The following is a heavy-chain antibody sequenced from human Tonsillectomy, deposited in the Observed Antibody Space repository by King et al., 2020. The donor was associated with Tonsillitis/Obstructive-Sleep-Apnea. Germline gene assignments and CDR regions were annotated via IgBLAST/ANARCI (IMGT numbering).Heavy chain of an antibody. CDR1: GGSFSGYY. V-gene: IGHV4-34*01. Sequence: VQLQQGGAGLLKPLETLSLTCAVYGGSFSGYYWSWIRQPLGKGPEWVGEINHSDRTTYNPYLKSRVTISVDTSKNQFSLKVNSVTAADTAVYYCARSNWFDPWGQGTLVTVSS. CDR3: ARSNWFDP. CDR2: INHSDRT. J-gene: IGHJ5*02.